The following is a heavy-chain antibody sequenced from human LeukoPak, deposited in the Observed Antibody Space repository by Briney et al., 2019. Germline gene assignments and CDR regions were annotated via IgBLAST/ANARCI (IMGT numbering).Heavy chain of an antibody. J-gene: IGHJ5*02. CDR1: GGTFSSYA. CDR3: ARMGVAGIAAAGGWFDP. CDR2: IIPIFGTA. D-gene: IGHD6-13*01. V-gene: IGHV1-69*13. Sequence: GASVKVSCQASGGTFSSYAISWVRQAPGQGLEWMGGIIPIFGTANYAQKFQGRVTITADESTSTAYMELSSLRSEDTAVYYCARMGVAGIAAAGGWFDPWGQGTLVTVSS.